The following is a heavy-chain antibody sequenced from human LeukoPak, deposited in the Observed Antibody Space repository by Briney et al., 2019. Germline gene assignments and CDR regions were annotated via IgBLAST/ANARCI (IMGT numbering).Heavy chain of an antibody. Sequence: GGSLRLSCAASGFTVSSNYMSWVRQAPGKGLEWVANIKHDGREKYYVDSVKGRFTISRDDGQNSLSLHMSSVRAEDTAVYYCGYTNNFYHWGQGALVVVSA. J-gene: IGHJ4*02. D-gene: IGHD3-16*02. CDR1: GFTVSSNY. CDR2: IKHDGREK. CDR3: GYTNNFYH. V-gene: IGHV3-7*01.